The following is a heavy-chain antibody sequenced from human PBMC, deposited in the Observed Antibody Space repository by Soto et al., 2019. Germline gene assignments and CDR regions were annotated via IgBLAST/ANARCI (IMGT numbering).Heavy chain of an antibody. CDR1: GFTFSSYG. CDR2: IWYDGSNK. D-gene: IGHD6-19*01. V-gene: IGHV3-33*01. Sequence: LRLSCAASGFTFSSYGMHWVRQAPGKGLEWVAVIWYDGSNKYYADSVKGRFTISRDNSKNTLYLQMNSLRAEDTAVYYCARDSVAGINFDYWGQGTLVTVSS. CDR3: ARDSVAGINFDY. J-gene: IGHJ4*02.